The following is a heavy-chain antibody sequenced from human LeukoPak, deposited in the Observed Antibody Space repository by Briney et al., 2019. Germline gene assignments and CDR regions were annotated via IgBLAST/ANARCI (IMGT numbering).Heavy chain of an antibody. Sequence: GGSLRLSCAASGFTFSSYEMNWVRQAPGKGLKLVSYISSSGSTIYYADSVKRRFTISRDNAKNSLYLQMNSLRAEDTAVYYCARGGDYSSYYFDYWGQGTLVTVSS. CDR3: ARGGDYSSYYFDY. D-gene: IGHD4-11*01. CDR2: ISSSGSTI. J-gene: IGHJ4*02. V-gene: IGHV3-48*03. CDR1: GFTFSSYE.